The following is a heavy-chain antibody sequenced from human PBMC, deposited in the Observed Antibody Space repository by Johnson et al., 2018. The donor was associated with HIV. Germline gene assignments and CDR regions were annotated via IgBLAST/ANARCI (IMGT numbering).Heavy chain of an antibody. V-gene: IGHV3-30*04. Sequence: QVQLVESGGGVAQPGRSLRLSCAASGFTFSSYAMHWVRQAPGKGLEWVAVISYDGNNKYYADSVKGRVTISRDNSKNTLYLHMYSLRAEDTALYYCARAMYYYDTSGYLIRPRAFDIWGQGTVVTVSS. CDR2: ISYDGNNK. D-gene: IGHD3-22*01. J-gene: IGHJ3*02. CDR1: GFTFSSYA. CDR3: ARAMYYYDTSGYLIRPRAFDI.